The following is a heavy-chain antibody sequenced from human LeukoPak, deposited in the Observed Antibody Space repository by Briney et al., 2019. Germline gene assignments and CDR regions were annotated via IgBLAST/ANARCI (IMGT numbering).Heavy chain of an antibody. CDR3: ARAKKNYYDSSGTRGIFGY. J-gene: IGHJ4*02. V-gene: IGHV3-74*01. Sequence: GGSLRLSCAASGFTFSSYWMHWVRQAPGKGLVWVSRINSDGSSTSYADSVKGRFTISRDNAKNTLYLQMNSLRAEDTAVYYCARAKKNYYDSSGTRGIFGYWGQGTLVTVSS. CDR1: GFTFSSYW. CDR2: INSDGSST. D-gene: IGHD3-22*01.